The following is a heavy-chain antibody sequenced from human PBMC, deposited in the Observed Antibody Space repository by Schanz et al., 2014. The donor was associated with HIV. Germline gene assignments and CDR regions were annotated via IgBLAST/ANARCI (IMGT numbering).Heavy chain of an antibody. Sequence: QVQVVESGGGVVRPGRSLRLSCAASGFTFSSYGMHWVRQAPGKGLEWVAVIWFDGSNKYYADSVKGRFTISRDNSKKTLYLQMNSLRAGDTAVYYCASTEFPYSSSSDYYYGMDVWGQGTTVTVS. CDR1: GFTFSSYG. D-gene: IGHD6-6*01. CDR3: ASTEFPYSSSSDYYYGMDV. CDR2: IWFDGSNK. J-gene: IGHJ6*02. V-gene: IGHV3-33*01.